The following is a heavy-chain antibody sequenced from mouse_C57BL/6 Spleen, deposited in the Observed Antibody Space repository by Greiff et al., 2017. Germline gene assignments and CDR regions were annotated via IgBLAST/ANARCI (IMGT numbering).Heavy chain of an antibody. CDR1: GFTFSDYY. V-gene: IGHV5-16*01. Sequence: EVKLVESEGGLVQPGSSMKLSCTASGFTFSDYYMAWVRQVPEKGLEWVANINYDGSSTYYLDSLKSRFIISRDNAKNILYLQMSSLKSEHTATYYCAREGSRDYFDYWGQGTTLTVSS. CDR2: INYDGSST. J-gene: IGHJ2*01. CDR3: AREGSRDYFDY.